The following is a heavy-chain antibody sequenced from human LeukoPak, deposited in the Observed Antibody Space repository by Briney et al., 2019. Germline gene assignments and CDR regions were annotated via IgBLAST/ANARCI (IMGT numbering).Heavy chain of an antibody. V-gene: IGHV3-53*04. CDR1: GFTVSSNY. J-gene: IGHJ6*03. CDR2: IYSGGST. CDR3: ARGIGYYDFWSGWAPTFLMDV. D-gene: IGHD3-3*01. Sequence: GGSLRLSCAASGFTVSSNYMSWVRQAPGKGLEWVSVIYSGGSTYYADSVKGRFTISRHNSKNTLYLQMNSLRAEDTAVYYCARGIGYYDFWSGWAPTFLMDVWGKGTTVTVSS.